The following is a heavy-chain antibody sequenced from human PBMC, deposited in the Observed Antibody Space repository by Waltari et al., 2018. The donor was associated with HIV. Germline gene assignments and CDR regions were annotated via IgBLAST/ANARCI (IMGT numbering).Heavy chain of an antibody. J-gene: IGHJ5*02. CDR2: IYYRGST. CDR1: GGSISSYY. Sequence: QVQLQESGPGLVKPSETLSLTCTVSGGSISSYYWSWIRQSPGKGLEWIGYIYYRGSTNYNPSLKSRVTISVDTSKNQFSLKLSSVTAADTAVYYCACGYDYVWGSYRRGWFDPWGQGTLVTVSS. CDR3: ACGYDYVWGSYRRGWFDP. V-gene: IGHV4-59*01. D-gene: IGHD3-16*02.